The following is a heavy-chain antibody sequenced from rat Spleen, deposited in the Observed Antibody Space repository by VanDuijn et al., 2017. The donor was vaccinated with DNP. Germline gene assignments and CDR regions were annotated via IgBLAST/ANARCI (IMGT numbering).Heavy chain of an antibody. D-gene: IGHD1-12*02. V-gene: IGHV3-1*01. CDR3: ASYYYDGYYAMDA. J-gene: IGHJ4*01. Sequence: EVQLQESGPGLVKPSQSLSLTCSVTGYSITGNYWGWIRKFPGNKMEWIGHISSSGSATYNPSLKSRISITRDTSKNQFFLQVNSVTTEDTATYYCASYYYDGYYAMDAWGQGTSVTVSS. CDR1: GYSITGNY. CDR2: ISSSGSA.